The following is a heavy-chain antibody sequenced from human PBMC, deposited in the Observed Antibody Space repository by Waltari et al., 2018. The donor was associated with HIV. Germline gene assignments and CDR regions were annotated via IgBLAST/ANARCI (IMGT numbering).Heavy chain of an antibody. Sequence: QVQLHESGPGLVKPSEPLSLTCPVSGGSISRYYWSWIRQPPGKGLEWNGYIHYCGTTTYTPALKSRVTISLDTSKHQFSLKLSSVTAADTAVYDFARYKSGSNDYWCQGTLVTVSS. J-gene: IGHJ4*02. V-gene: IGHV4-59*01. CDR3: ARYKSGSNDY. CDR1: GGSISRYY. CDR2: IHYCGTT. D-gene: IGHD1-26*01.